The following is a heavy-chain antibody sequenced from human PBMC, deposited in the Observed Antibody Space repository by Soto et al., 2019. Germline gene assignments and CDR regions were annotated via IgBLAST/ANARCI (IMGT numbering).Heavy chain of an antibody. CDR2: IWSDGSND. J-gene: IGHJ3*02. D-gene: IGHD3-3*01. Sequence: QVQLVESGGGVVQPGRSLRLSCAASGFIFSDHGMHWVRQAPGKGLEWVAVIWSDGSNDNYPDSVKGRLTISRDNSKNTVSLQMNSLRVEDTAVYYCAREGPWSGTNAFDIWGQGTMVTVSS. CDR1: GFIFSDHG. V-gene: IGHV3-33*01. CDR3: AREGPWSGTNAFDI.